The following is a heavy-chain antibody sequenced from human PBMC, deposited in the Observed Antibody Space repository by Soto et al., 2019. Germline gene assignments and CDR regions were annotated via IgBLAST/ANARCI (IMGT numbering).Heavy chain of an antibody. CDR1: GFTFSSYG. CDR2: IWYDGSNK. CDR3: ASRVGEMYYYYYYMDV. D-gene: IGHD2-21*01. V-gene: IGHV3-33*01. Sequence: QVQLVESGGGVVQPGRSLRLSCAASGFTFSSYGMHWVRQAPGKGLEWVAVIWYDGSNKYYADSVKGRFTISRDNSKNTLYVQMNSLSAEDTAVYYCASRVGEMYYYYYYMDVWGQGTTVTVSS. J-gene: IGHJ6*02.